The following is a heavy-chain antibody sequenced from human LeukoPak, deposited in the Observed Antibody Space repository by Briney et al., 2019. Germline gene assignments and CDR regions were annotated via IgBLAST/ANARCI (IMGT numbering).Heavy chain of an antibody. CDR3: GRAFPPLRTASAGDL. CDR1: GFTFRYYD. Sequence: PGGSLRLSCSASGFTFRYYDMNWIRQAPGKGLEWISAISGRSSHTYYGDSVKGRFSISRDNAKNLLYLQMNGLGAEDTAVYYCGRAFPPLRTASAGDLWGQGTLVTVSS. J-gene: IGHJ4*02. D-gene: IGHD3-16*01. CDR2: ISGRSSHT. V-gene: IGHV3-21*06.